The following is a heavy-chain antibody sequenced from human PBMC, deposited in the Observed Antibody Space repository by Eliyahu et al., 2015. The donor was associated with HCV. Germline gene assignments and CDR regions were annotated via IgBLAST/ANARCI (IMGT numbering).Heavy chain of an antibody. CDR3: ARDLKPWHCSSTSCYDGMDV. CDR1: GFTFSSYW. CDR2: IKQDGRWE. V-gene: IGHV3-7*03. Sequence: EVQLVESGGGLVQPGGSLRLSCAASGFTFSSYWMSWVRQAPGKGLEWVANIKQDGRWELHVDSVKGRFTISRDNAKNSLYLQMNSLRAEDTAVYYCARDLKPWHCSSTSCYDGMDVWGQGTTVTVSS. D-gene: IGHD2-2*01. J-gene: IGHJ6*02.